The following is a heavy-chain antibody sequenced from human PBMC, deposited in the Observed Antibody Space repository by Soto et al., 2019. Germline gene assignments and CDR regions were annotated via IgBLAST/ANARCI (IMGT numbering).Heavy chain of an antibody. CDR1: GFTFSSYG. V-gene: IGHV3-30*18. J-gene: IGHJ4*02. Sequence: QVQLVESGGGVVQPGRSLRLSCAASGFTFSSYGMHWVRQAPGKGLEWVAVISYDGSNKYYADSVKGRFTISRDNSKNTLYLQMNSLRAEYTAVYYCAKDSRWLHQFEYWGQGTLVTVSS. CDR3: AKDSRWLHQFEY. CDR2: ISYDGSNK. D-gene: IGHD5-12*01.